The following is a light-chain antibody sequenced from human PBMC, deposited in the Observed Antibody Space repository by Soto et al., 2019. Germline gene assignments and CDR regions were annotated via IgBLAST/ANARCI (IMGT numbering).Light chain of an antibody. Sequence: EIVLTQSPGTLSLSPGERATLSCRASQSVRSSYLAWYQQKPGQAPRLLIYGASSRATGIPDRFGVSGSGTDFTRTISRVEPEDFAVYYCQQYGSPPYTFGQGTKLEIK. CDR2: GAS. CDR1: QSVRSSY. V-gene: IGKV3-20*01. J-gene: IGKJ2*01. CDR3: QQYGSPPYT.